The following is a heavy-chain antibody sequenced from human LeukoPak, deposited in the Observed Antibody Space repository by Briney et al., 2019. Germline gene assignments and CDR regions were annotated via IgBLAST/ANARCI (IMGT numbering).Heavy chain of an antibody. Sequence: SETLSLTCAVTGGSFRGYYCTWIRQPPGKGLEWMGEVNHNGGTTYSPSLKSRITISVDTSKNQFSLKLNSVTAADTAVYFCARGIVLTGYASFDYWGQGTPVTVSS. D-gene: IGHD2-8*02. J-gene: IGHJ4*02. CDR1: GGSFRGYY. CDR3: ARGIVLTGYASFDY. CDR2: VNHNGGT. V-gene: IGHV4-34*01.